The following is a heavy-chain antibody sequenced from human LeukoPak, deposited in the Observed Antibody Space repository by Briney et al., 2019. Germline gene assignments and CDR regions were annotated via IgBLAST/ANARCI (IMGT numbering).Heavy chain of an antibody. CDR3: VRTPPNWGFDY. V-gene: IGHV1-8*01. CDR1: GYTLTSYD. D-gene: IGHD7-27*01. Sequence: ASVKVSCKASGYTLTSYDINWVRQATGQGLEWLGWMSPNSGDTGYAQKFQGRVTMTSDSSISTAYMELSSLRSEDTAIYYCVRTPPNWGFDYWGQGTLVTVSS. J-gene: IGHJ4*02. CDR2: MSPNSGDT.